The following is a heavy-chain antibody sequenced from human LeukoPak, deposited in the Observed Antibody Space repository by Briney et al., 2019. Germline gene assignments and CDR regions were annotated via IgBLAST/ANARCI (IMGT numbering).Heavy chain of an antibody. V-gene: IGHV3-30*18. CDR2: ISYDGSNK. Sequence: GRSLRLSCAASGFTFSSYAMHWVRQAPGKGLEWVAVISYDGSNKYYADSVKGRFTISRDNSKNTLYLQMNSLRAEDTAVYYCAKCGNYHGSGSYLFDYGGQGTLVTVS. J-gene: IGHJ4*02. D-gene: IGHD3-10*01. CDR1: GFTFSSYA. CDR3: AKCGNYHGSGSYLFDY.